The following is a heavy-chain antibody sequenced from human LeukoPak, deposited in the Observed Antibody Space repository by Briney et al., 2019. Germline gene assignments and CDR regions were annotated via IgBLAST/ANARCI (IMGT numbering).Heavy chain of an antibody. CDR1: GFTVSSNE. D-gene: IGHD6-19*01. J-gene: IGHJ4*02. Sequence: GGSLRLSCAASGFTVSSNEMSWVRRAPGRGLEWVSSISTRIDYMYYADSVKGRFTISRDNAKNSLYLQMNSLRAEDTAVYYCARAIFSRGWYLVDYWGQGTLVTVSS. CDR3: ARAIFSRGWYLVDY. CDR2: ISTRIDYM. V-gene: IGHV3-21*01.